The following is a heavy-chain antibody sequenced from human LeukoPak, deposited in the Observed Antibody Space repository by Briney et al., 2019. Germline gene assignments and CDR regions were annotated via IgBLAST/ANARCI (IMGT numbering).Heavy chain of an antibody. V-gene: IGHV3-21*04. Sequence: GGSLRLSCAASGFTFSSYSMNWVRQAPGKGLEWVSSISSSSSYIYYADSVKGRFTISRDNSKNTLYLQMNSLRAEDTAVYYCAKDQTPFHWGQGTLVTVSS. CDR2: ISSSSSYI. CDR3: AKDQTPFH. CDR1: GFTFSSYS. D-gene: IGHD2/OR15-2a*01. J-gene: IGHJ4*02.